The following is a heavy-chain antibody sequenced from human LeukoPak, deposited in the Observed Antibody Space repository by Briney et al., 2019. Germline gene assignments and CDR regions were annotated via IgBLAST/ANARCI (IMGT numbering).Heavy chain of an antibody. Sequence: GSSVKVSSKVSGYTFTGYYMHWVRQAPGQGLEWMGRNDPNGGGTHYAQKFQGRVTMARATSISTSYMELTELRSDDTAVFYCAHGGGSYGDVWGQGTMVTVSS. D-gene: IGHD1-26*01. J-gene: IGHJ3*01. CDR1: GYTFTGYY. V-gene: IGHV1-2*06. CDR2: NDPNGGGT. CDR3: AHGGGSYGDV.